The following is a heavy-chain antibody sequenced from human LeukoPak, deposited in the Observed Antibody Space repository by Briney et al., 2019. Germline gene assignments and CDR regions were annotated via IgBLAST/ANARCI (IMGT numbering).Heavy chain of an antibody. CDR3: ARLYYYDSSGPH. V-gene: IGHV4-39*01. CDR2: IYYSGST. J-gene: IGHJ1*01. CDR1: GGSISSSSYY. Sequence: PSETLSLTCTVSGGSISSSSYYWGWIRQLPGKGLEWIGSIYYSGSTYYNPSLKSRVTISVDTSKNQFSLKLSSVTAADTAVYYCARLYYYDSSGPHWGQGTLVTVSS. D-gene: IGHD3-22*01.